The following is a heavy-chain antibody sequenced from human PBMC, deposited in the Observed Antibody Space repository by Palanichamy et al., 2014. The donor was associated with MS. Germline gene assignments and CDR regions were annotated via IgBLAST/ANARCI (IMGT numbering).Heavy chain of an antibody. Sequence: QLQLQESGPGLVKPSETLSLTCTVSGGSISSSCYYWGWIRQPPGKGLEWIGTFYYTGSTYYNPSLKSRVTISVDTSKNQFSLKLSSVTAADTAVYYCASRRRIYGDYSDWGQGTLVTVSS. CDR3: ASRRRIYGDYSD. J-gene: IGHJ4*02. V-gene: IGHV4-39*01. D-gene: IGHD4-17*01. CDR2: FYYTGST. CDR1: GGSISSSCYY.